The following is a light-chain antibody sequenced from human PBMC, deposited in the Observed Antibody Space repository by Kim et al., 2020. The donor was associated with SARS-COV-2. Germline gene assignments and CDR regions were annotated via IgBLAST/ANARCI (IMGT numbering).Light chain of an antibody. V-gene: IGLV3-19*01. CDR1: SLRSYY. CDR2: GKN. J-gene: IGLJ3*02. CDR3: NSRDSSGNHLL. Sequence: SSELTQDPAVSVALGQTVSITCQGDSLRSYYASWYQQKPGQAPVLVIYGKNNRPSGIPDRFSGSSSGNTASLTITGAQAEDEADYYCNSRDSSGNHLLFG.